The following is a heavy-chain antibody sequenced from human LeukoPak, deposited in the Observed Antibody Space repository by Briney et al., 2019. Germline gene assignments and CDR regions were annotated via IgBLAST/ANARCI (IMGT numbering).Heavy chain of an antibody. CDR3: TRNTVTVHFDY. CDR1: GFTFDDYA. CDR2: IRSKAFGGTP. V-gene: IGHV3-49*03. D-gene: IGHD4-17*01. J-gene: IGHJ4*02. Sequence: AGGSLRLSCSASGFTFDDYAVSWFRQAPGKGLEWVGFIRSKAFGGTPEYAASVRGRFTISRDDSKSIAYLQTNSLKTEDTAVYYCTRNTVTVHFDYWSQGTLVTVSS.